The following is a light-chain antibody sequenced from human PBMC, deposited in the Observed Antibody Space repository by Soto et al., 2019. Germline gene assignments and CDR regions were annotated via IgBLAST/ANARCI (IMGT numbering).Light chain of an antibody. V-gene: IGLV2-8*01. CDR1: SSDVGGYDY. CDR3: SSYTGGNPSYV. CDR2: EVT. J-gene: IGLJ1*01. Sequence: QSALTQPPSASGTPGQSVTISCTGTSSDVGGYDYVSWYQQHPGKAPKLMIYEVTIRPSGVSDRFSGSKSGNTASLTVSGLQAEEEDDYYCSSYTGGNPSYVFGTGTKVTVL.